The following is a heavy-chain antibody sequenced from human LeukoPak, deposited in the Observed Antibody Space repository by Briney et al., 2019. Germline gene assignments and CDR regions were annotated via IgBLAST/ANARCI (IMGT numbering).Heavy chain of an antibody. CDR3: ARDAGRIQLWLPSYYYYGMDV. Sequence: SETLPLTCAVYGGSFSGYYWSWIRQPPGKGLEWIGEINHSGSTNYNPSLKSRVTISVDTSKNQFSLKLSSVTAADTAVYYCARDAGRIQLWLPSYYYYGMDVWGQGTTVTVSS. V-gene: IGHV4-34*01. D-gene: IGHD5-18*01. CDR2: INHSGST. CDR1: GGSFSGYY. J-gene: IGHJ6*02.